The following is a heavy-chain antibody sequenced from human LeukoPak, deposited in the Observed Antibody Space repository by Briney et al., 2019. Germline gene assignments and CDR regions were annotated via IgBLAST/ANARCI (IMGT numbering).Heavy chain of an antibody. D-gene: IGHD2-15*01. CDR2: INPAGSET. J-gene: IGHJ4*02. Sequence: GGSLRLSCAASGFSFSAYWMTWVRQALGTGLEWVANINPAGSETYYVDPVKGRFSISRDNAKNLVYLQMNSLRAEDTAVYHCARFGYVAAVDVWGQGTPVTVSS. V-gene: IGHV3-7*01. CDR1: GFSFSAYW. CDR3: ARFGYVAAVDV.